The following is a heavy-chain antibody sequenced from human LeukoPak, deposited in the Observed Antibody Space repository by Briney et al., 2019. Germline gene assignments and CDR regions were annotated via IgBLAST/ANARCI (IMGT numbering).Heavy chain of an antibody. J-gene: IGHJ4*02. CDR3: ARERGWELQAFDY. CDR2: IKQDGSEK. CDR1: GFAFSSYW. Sequence: GGSLRLSCAASGFAFSSYWMSWVRQAPGKGLEWVANIKQDGSEKYYVDSVKGRFTISRDNAKNSLYLQMSSLRAEDTAVYYCARERGWELQAFDYWGQGTLVTVSS. D-gene: IGHD1-26*01. V-gene: IGHV3-7*01.